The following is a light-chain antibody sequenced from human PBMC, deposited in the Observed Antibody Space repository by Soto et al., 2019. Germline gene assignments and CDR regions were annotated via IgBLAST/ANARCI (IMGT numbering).Light chain of an antibody. CDR2: KAS. J-gene: IGKJ1*01. CDR3: QQYYCYSWT. Sequence: DIQITESPSTLSASVGARVIITCRASQSISSWLAWYQQKPGKAPKLLIYKASSLESGVSSRFSGSGSGTEFTLTIISLQPDDFATYYCQQYYCYSWTFGQVTKVDI. V-gene: IGKV1-5*03. CDR1: QSISSW.